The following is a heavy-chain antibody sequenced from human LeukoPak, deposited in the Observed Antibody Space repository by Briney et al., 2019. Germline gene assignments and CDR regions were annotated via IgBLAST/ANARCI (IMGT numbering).Heavy chain of an antibody. CDR3: ARGRRLYSSSSVDFDY. D-gene: IGHD6-6*01. CDR1: GGTFSSYA. V-gene: IGHV1-69*13. Sequence: ASVKVSCKAPGGTFSSYAISWVRQAPGQGLEWMGGIIPIFGTANYAQKFQGRVTITADESTSTAYMELSSLRSEDTAVYYCARGRRLYSSSSVDFDYWGQGTLVTVSS. J-gene: IGHJ4*02. CDR2: IIPIFGTA.